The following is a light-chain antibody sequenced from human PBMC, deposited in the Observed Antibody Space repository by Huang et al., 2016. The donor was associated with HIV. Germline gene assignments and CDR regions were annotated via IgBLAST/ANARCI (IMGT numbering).Light chain of an antibody. CDR1: ETVTSGY. Sequence: EIVLTQSPGTLSLSPGERATISCRASETVTSGYLACYQQKPGQAPRPLIFGSSTRATCIPDRCTGSGSGTDFTLTITRLEREDFAMYYCQQYGGSPRTFGQGTKLELK. CDR3: QQYGGSPRT. CDR2: GSS. V-gene: IGKV3-20*01. J-gene: IGKJ2*01.